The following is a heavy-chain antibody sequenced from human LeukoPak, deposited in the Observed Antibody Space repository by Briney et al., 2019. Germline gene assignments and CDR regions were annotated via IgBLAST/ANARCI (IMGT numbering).Heavy chain of an antibody. D-gene: IGHD3-10*01. V-gene: IGHV4-59*01. CDR1: SGSISGYY. J-gene: IGHJ5*02. CDR3: ARLHASEAEEFDP. Sequence: SETLSLTCTVSSGSISGYYWSWIRQSAEKGLEWIGYIHYSGATTYNPSLNSRVSMSVDTSKNQFSLSLTSVTAADTAVYYCARLHASEAEEFDPWGQGTLVTVSS. CDR2: IHYSGAT.